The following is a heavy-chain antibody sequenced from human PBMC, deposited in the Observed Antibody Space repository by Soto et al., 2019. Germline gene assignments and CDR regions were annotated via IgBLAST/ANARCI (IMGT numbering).Heavy chain of an antibody. V-gene: IGHV3-30*18. CDR2: ISYDGSNK. D-gene: IGHD6-6*01. Sequence: GGSLRLSCAASGFTFSSYGMHWVRQAPGKGLEWVAVISYDGSNKYYADSVKGRFTISRDNSKNTLYLQMNSLRAEDTAVYYCAKEYSSSLGYYYYYYGMDVWGQGTTVTVSS. CDR1: GFTFSSYG. J-gene: IGHJ6*02. CDR3: AKEYSSSLGYYYYYYGMDV.